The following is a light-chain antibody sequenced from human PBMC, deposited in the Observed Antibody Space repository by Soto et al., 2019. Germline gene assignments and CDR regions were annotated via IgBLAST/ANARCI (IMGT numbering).Light chain of an antibody. CDR1: QSVSSN. V-gene: IGKV3-15*01. CDR3: QQYNNWPPRLFT. CDR2: GAS. J-gene: IGKJ3*01. Sequence: EIVMTQSPATLSVSPGERATLSCRASQSVSSNLAWYQQKPGQAPRLLIYGASTRATGIPARFSGSGSGTEFPLTISSLQSEDFAVYYCQQYNNWPPRLFTFGPGTKVDI.